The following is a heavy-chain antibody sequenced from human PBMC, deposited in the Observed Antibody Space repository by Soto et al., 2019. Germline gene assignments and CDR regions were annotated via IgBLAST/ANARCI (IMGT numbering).Heavy chain of an antibody. CDR3: TTAYDILTGYYFRAGSSGFDP. D-gene: IGHD3-9*01. Sequence: SETLSLTCIVSGGSISRYYWSWIRPPPRKGLAWIGYTYYSGSTTYHPPLKSRVTISVDTSKNQFSLKLSSVTAADTVFYYQTTAYDILTGYYFRAGSSGFDPWGQGTLVTVSS. CDR2: TYYSGST. V-gene: IGHV4-59*01. J-gene: IGHJ5*02. CDR1: GGSISRYY.